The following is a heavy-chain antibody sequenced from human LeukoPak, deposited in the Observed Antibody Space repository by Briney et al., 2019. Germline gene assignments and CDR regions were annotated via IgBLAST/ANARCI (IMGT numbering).Heavy chain of an antibody. CDR1: GGSINSSSYY. D-gene: IGHD3-3*01. Sequence: KPSETLSLTCTVSGGSINSSSYYWGWIRQPPGKGLEWIGSIYYSGSTYYNPSLKSRVTISVDTSKNQFSLKLRSVTAADTAVYYCARGDFWSGQQLDYWGQGTLVTVSS. CDR3: ARGDFWSGQQLDY. J-gene: IGHJ4*02. V-gene: IGHV4-39*01. CDR2: IYYSGST.